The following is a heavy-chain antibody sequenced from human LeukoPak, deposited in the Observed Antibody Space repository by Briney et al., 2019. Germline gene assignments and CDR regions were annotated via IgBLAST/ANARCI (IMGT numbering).Heavy chain of an antibody. CDR1: GYTFTGYY. J-gene: IGHJ4*02. V-gene: IGHV1-2*02. CDR3: ARDMPAAARSFDY. Sequence: ASVKVSCKASGYTFTGYYMHWVRQAPGQGLEWVGWINPNSGGTNYAQKFQGRVTMTRDTSISTAYMELSRLRSDDTAVYYCARDMPAAARSFDYWGQGTLVTVSS. D-gene: IGHD2-2*01. CDR2: INPNSGGT.